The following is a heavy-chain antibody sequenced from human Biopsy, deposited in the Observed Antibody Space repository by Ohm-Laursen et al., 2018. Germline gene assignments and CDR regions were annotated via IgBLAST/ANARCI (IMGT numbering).Heavy chain of an antibody. CDR2: FYYSGST. J-gene: IGHJ6*02. CDR3: ARATNSTGWPYYYFYGMDV. Sequence: GTLSLTCTVSVGSISSDYGSWIRETPGKGLEWIGYFYYSGSTNYNPSLKSRVTISVDTSKNQFSLRLNSVTAADTAVYYCARATNSTGWPYYYFYGMDVWGQGTTVTVSS. D-gene: IGHD2/OR15-2a*01. CDR1: VGSISSDY. V-gene: IGHV4-59*01.